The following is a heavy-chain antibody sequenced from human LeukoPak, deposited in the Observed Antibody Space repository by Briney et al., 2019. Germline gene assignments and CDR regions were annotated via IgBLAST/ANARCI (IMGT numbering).Heavy chain of an antibody. J-gene: IGHJ6*03. V-gene: IGHV3-23*01. CDR2: ISGSGGST. CDR1: GFTFSNYA. D-gene: IGHD2-2*01. Sequence: GGSLRRSCAASGFTFSNYAMSWVRQAPGKGLQWVSAISGSGGSTYYADSVKGRFTISRDNSKNTLYLQMNSLRAEDTAVYYCAKGYCSSTSCSYMDVWGKGTTVTVSS. CDR3: AKGYCSSTSCSYMDV.